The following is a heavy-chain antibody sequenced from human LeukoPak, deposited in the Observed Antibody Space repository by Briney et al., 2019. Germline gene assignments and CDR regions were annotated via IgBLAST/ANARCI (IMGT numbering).Heavy chain of an antibody. CDR3: ARDLGSSYYFDY. Sequence: PSETLSLTCTVSGGSISAYYWSWIRRPAGKGLEWLGRIYASGSTYYNPPLKSRVTMSVDTSKNQFSLKLSSVTAADTAVYYCARDLGSSYYFDYWGQGTLVTISS. D-gene: IGHD2-15*01. V-gene: IGHV4-4*07. J-gene: IGHJ4*02. CDR2: IYASGST. CDR1: GGSISAYY.